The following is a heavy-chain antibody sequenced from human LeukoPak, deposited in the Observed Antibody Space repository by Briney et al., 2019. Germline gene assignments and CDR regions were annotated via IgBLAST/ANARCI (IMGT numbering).Heavy chain of an antibody. D-gene: IGHD2-15*01. CDR3: ARVIVVVATMDYFDF. V-gene: IGHV3-53*01. Sequence: GGSLRLSCAASGFTVSSNYMSWVRQAPGKGLEWVSVIYSGGSAYYADSVKGRFAISRDHSTNTLYLQMNSLTAEDTAVYYCARVIVVVATMDYFDFWGQGTLVTVSS. CDR2: IYSGGSA. CDR1: GFTVSSNY. J-gene: IGHJ4*02.